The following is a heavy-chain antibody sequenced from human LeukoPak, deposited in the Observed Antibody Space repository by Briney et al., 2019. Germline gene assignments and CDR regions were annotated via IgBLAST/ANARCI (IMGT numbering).Heavy chain of an antibody. CDR2: IRPSDGST. D-gene: IGHD6-19*01. CDR3: AKLTSGWFEDF. J-gene: IGHJ4*02. Sequence: GGSVRLSCVASGFTFNNYPMTWVRQAPGKGLEWVSAIRPSDGSTFYADSVMGRFTISRDSSKNTLYLQMNSLRVEDTALYYFAKLTSGWFEDFWGQGTLVTVSS. CDR1: GFTFNNYP. V-gene: IGHV3-23*01.